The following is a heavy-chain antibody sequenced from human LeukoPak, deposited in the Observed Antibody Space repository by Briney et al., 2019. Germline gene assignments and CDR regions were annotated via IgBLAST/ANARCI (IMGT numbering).Heavy chain of an antibody. D-gene: IGHD3-10*01. CDR2: IRYDGSSK. CDR1: GFTFSRYD. CDR3: ARDAFPDYYGSGRAAGY. Sequence: GGSLRLSCAASGFTFSRYDMHWVRQAPGKGLEWVAFIRYDGSSKYYADSVKGRFTISRDNSKNMQYLQMNSLRAEDTAVYYCARDAFPDYYGSGRAAGYWGQGTLVTVSS. J-gene: IGHJ4*02. V-gene: IGHV3-30*02.